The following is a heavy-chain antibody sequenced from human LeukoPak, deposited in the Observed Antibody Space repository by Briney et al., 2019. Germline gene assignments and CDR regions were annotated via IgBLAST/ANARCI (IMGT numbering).Heavy chain of an antibody. V-gene: IGHV1-18*01. J-gene: IGHJ6*03. D-gene: IGHD5-18*01. CDR1: GYTFTSYG. CDR3: ARASRGYSYGPNYYYYYMDV. CDR2: ISAYNGNT. Sequence: ASVKVSCKASGYTFTSYGISWVRQAPGQGLEWMGWISAYNGNTNYAQKLQGRVTMTTDTSTSTAYMELRSLRSDDTAVYYCARASRGYSYGPNYYYYYMDVWGKGTTVTVSS.